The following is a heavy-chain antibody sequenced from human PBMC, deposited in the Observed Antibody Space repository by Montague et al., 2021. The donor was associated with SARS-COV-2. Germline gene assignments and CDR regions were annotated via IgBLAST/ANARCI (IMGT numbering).Heavy chain of an antibody. CDR1: GFTFSSYA. D-gene: IGHD3-10*01. V-gene: IGHV3-30*04. Sequence: SLRLSCAASGFTFSSYAMHWVRQAPGKRLEWVAVISYDGSNKYYADSVKGRFTISRDNSKNTLYLQMNSLRAEDTAVYYCARDNGPIWFGESSLDYWGQGTLVTVSS. CDR2: ISYDGSNK. CDR3: ARDNGPIWFGESSLDY. J-gene: IGHJ4*02.